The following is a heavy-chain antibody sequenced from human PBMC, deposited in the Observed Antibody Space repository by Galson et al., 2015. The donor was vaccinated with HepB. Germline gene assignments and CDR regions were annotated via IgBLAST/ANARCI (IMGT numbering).Heavy chain of an antibody. V-gene: IGHV1-69*01. CDR3: ARGSYGDGVFDY. D-gene: IGHD5-18*01. Sequence: CKASGGTFSSYAISWVRQAPGQGLEWMGGIIPIFGTANYAQKFQGRVTITADESTSTAYMELSSLRSEDTAVYYCARGSYGDGVFDYWGQGTLVTVSS. CDR2: IIPIFGTA. J-gene: IGHJ4*02. CDR1: GGTFSSYA.